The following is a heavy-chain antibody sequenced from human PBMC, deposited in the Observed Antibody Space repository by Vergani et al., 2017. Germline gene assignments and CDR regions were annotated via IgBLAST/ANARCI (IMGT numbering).Heavy chain of an antibody. CDR3: ARIRRMRVVGATTDYFDY. CDR1: GFSLSTSGMC. V-gene: IGHV2-70*15. CDR2: SDWDDDK. J-gene: IGHJ4*02. D-gene: IGHD1-26*01. Sequence: QVTLRESGPALVKPTQTLTLTCPFSGFSLSTSGMCVRWLRQPPGKALEWLARSDWDDDKYYSTSLKTRLTISKDTSNNQVVLTMTNMDPVDTATYYCARIRRMRVVGATTDYFDYWGQGTLVTVSS.